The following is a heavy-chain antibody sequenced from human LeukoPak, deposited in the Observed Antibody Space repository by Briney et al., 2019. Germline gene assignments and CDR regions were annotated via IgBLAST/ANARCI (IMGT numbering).Heavy chain of an antibody. CDR1: GGSFSGYY. J-gene: IGHJ3*02. CDR3: ARGRWPLDAFDI. Sequence: SETLSLTCAVYGGSFSGYYWGWIRQPPGKGLEWIGEINHSGSTNYNPSLKSRVTISVDTSKNQFSLKLSSVTAADTAVYYCARGRWPLDAFDIWGQGTMVTVSS. D-gene: IGHD2-15*01. V-gene: IGHV4-34*01. CDR2: INHSGST.